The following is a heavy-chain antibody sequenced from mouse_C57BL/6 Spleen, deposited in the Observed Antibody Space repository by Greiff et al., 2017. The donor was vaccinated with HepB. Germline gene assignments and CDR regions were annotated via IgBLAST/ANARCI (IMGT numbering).Heavy chain of an antibody. CDR1: GFTFSDYG. V-gene: IGHV5-17*01. CDR2: ISSGSSTI. Sequence: EVKVIESGGGLVKPGGSLKLSCAASGFTFSDYGMHWVRQAPEKGLEWVAYISSGSSTIYYADTVKGRFTISRDNAKNTLFLQMTSLRSEDTALYYCARLATVVATRMDYWGQGTSVTVSS. CDR3: ARLATVVATRMDY. D-gene: IGHD1-1*01. J-gene: IGHJ4*01.